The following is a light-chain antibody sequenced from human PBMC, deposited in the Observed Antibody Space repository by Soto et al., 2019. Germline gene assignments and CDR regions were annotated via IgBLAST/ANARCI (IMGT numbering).Light chain of an antibody. Sequence: QSVLTQPPSVSAAPGQKVTISCSGRNSRIRNSYVSWYQQLPGTIPKLLIYDNNMRPSGIPDRFSGSKSGTSATLGIADLQTGYEADYYCGAWDSSLNGVLFSGGTKLTVL. CDR2: DNN. CDR3: GAWDSSLNGVL. CDR1: NSRIRNSY. V-gene: IGLV1-51*01. J-gene: IGLJ2*01.